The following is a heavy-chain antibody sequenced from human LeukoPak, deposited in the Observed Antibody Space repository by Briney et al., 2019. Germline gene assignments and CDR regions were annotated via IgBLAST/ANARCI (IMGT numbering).Heavy chain of an antibody. J-gene: IGHJ5*02. CDR3: AKDLNPYSYHNWFDP. D-gene: IGHD5-18*01. CDR2: ISYDGSNK. V-gene: IGHV3-30*01. Sequence: GGSLRLSCAASGFTFSSYAMHWVRQAPGKGLEWVAVISYDGSNKYYADSVKGRFTISRDNSKNTLYLQMNSLRAEDTAVYYCAKDLNPYSYHNWFDPWGQGTLVTVSS. CDR1: GFTFSSYA.